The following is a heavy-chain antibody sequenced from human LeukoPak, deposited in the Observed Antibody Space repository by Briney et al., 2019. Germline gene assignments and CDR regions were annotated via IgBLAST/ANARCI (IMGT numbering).Heavy chain of an antibody. V-gene: IGHV1-2*02. CDR3: ARDLKGIFGVVIIGIDY. D-gene: IGHD3-3*01. CDR1: GYTFTGYY. CDR2: INPNSGGT. Sequence: ASVKVSCKASGYTFTGYYMHWVRQAPGQGLEWMGWINPNSGGTNYAQKFQGRVTMTRDTSISTAYMELSRLRSDDTAVYYCARDLKGIFGVVIIGIDYWGQGTLVTVSS. J-gene: IGHJ4*02.